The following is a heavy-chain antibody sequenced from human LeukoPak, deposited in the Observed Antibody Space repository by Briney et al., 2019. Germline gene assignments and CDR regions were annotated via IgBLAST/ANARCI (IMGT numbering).Heavy chain of an antibody. CDR2: INPNSGGT. CDR1: GYTFTGYY. Sequence: ASVKVSCKASGYTFTGYYMHWVRQAPGQGLEWMGWINPNSGGTNYAQKFQGRVTMTRDTSISTAYMELSRLRSDDTAVYYCARDGDDSSGYWLSELCYWGQGTLVTVSS. V-gene: IGHV1-2*02. CDR3: ARDGDDSSGYWLSELCY. D-gene: IGHD3-22*01. J-gene: IGHJ4*02.